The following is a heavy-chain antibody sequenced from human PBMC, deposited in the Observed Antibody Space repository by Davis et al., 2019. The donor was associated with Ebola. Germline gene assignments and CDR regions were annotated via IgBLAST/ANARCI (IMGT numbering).Heavy chain of an antibody. J-gene: IGHJ4*02. CDR2: INHSGST. D-gene: IGHD4-11*01. CDR1: GASFSGYY. V-gene: IGHV4-34*01. Sequence: SQTLSLTCAVYGASFSGYYWSWIRQPPGKGLEWIGEINHSGSTNYNPSLKSRVTISVDTSKNQFSLKLSSVTAADTAVYYCARTSQRLQFSVYWGQGTLVTVSS. CDR3: ARTSQRLQFSVY.